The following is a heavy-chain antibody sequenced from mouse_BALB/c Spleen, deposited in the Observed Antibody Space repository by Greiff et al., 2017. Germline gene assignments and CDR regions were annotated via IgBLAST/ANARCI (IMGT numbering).Heavy chain of an antibody. CDR2: ISYDGSN. CDR1: GYSITSGYS. V-gene: IGHV3-6*02. Sequence: EVQLQESGPGLVKPSQSLSLTCSVTGYSITSGYSWNWIRQFPGNKLEWMGYISYDGSNNYNPSLKNRISITRDTSKNQFFLKLNSVTTEDTATYYCAREGYGSSSYFDYWGQGTTLTVSS. J-gene: IGHJ2*01. CDR3: AREGYGSSSYFDY. D-gene: IGHD1-1*01.